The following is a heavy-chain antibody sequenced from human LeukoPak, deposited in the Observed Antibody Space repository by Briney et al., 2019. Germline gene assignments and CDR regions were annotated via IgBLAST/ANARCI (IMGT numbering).Heavy chain of an antibody. CDR3: AGRYCSGGSCGYFDY. D-gene: IGHD2-15*01. V-gene: IGHV4-59*08. J-gene: IGHJ4*02. CDR1: GGSISSYY. CDR2: IYYSGST. Sequence: SETLSLTCTVSGGSISSYYWSWIRQPPGKGLEWIGYIYYSGSTNYNPSLKSRVTISVDTSKNQFSLKLSSVTAADTAVYYCAGRYCSGGSCGYFDYWGQGTLVTVSS.